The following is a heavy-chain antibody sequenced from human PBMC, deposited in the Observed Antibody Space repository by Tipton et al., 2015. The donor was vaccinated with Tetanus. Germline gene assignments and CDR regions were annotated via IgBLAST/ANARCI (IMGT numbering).Heavy chain of an antibody. D-gene: IGHD1-1*01. V-gene: IGHV4-34*01. J-gene: IGHJ4*02. CDR1: GGSFSGYY. CDR3: ARGEDQYKSGNH. Sequence: TLSLTCAVHGGSFSGYYWTWIRQPPGQGLEWIGEIHPSGSANSNPSLNSRVTISVDTSKNQFSLKLTSVTAADTAVYYCARGEDQYKSGNHWGQGTPVTVSS. CDR2: IHPSGSA.